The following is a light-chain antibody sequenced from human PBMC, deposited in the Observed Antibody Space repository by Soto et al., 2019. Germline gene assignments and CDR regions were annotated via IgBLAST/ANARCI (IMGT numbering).Light chain of an antibody. Sequence: QSVLTQPTSASGTPGQRVTIFCSGSSSNIGSNTVNWYQQFPGTAPKLLIYSNDQRPSGVPDRFSGSRSGTSASLAISGLQSEDEANYACATWDDGLNGLVFGGGTKLTVL. J-gene: IGLJ2*01. V-gene: IGLV1-44*01. CDR2: SND. CDR3: ATWDDGLNGLV. CDR1: SSNIGSNT.